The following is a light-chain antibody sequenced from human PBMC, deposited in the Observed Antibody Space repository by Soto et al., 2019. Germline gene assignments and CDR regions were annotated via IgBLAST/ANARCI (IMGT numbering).Light chain of an antibody. V-gene: IGKV3-20*01. CDR3: QQDDSPPIT. Sequence: EIVLTQSPATLSLSPGERATLSCRASQGVRSALAWYQQKPGQAPRLLIYGASSRATGIPDRFSGSGSGTDFTLAISRVEPEDFAVYFCQQDDSPPITFGQGTRLEVK. J-gene: IGKJ5*01. CDR1: QGVRSA. CDR2: GAS.